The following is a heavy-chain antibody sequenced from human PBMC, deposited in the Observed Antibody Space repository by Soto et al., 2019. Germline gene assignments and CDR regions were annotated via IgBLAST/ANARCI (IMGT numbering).Heavy chain of an antibody. D-gene: IGHD6-13*01. J-gene: IGHJ5*02. Sequence: SETLSLTCAVYGGSFSGYYWAWIRQPPGTGLEWIGEINHSGSTNYNPSLKSRVTISVDTSKNQFSLKLSSVTAADTAVYYCASSPPSYSSRKFDPWGQGTLVTVSS. V-gene: IGHV4-34*01. CDR1: GGSFSGYY. CDR2: INHSGST. CDR3: ASSPPSYSSRKFDP.